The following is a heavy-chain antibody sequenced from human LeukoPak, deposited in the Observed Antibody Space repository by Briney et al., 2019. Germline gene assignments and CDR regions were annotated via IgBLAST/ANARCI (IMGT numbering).Heavy chain of an antibody. CDR3: AKGGNCFDY. J-gene: IGHJ4*02. Sequence: PGGSLRLSCAASGFTFSSYWMHWVRQAPGRGLVWVSRVNSDGSSTTYADSVKGRFSISRDNAKNTLYLQMNSLRAEDTAVYYCAKGGNCFDYWGQGTLVTVSS. D-gene: IGHD3-16*01. CDR1: GFTFSSYW. CDR2: VNSDGSST. V-gene: IGHV3-74*01.